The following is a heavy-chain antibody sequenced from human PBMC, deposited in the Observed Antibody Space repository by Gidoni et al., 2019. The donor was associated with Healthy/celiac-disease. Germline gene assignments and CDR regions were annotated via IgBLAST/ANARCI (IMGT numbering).Heavy chain of an antibody. CDR3: ARGQRGLLPLGY. J-gene: IGHJ4*02. CDR1: GGSFSGYY. CDR2: INHSGST. Sequence: QVQLQQWGAGLLKPSETLSLTCAVYGGSFSGYYWSWIRQPPGKGLEWIGEINHSGSTNYNPSLKSRVTISVDTSKNQFSLKLSSVTAADTAVYYCARGQRGLLPLGYWGQGTLVTVSS. V-gene: IGHV4-34*01.